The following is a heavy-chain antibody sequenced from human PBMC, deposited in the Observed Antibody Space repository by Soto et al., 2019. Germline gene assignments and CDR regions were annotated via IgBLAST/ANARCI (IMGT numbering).Heavy chain of an antibody. CDR2: IYPDDSDT. D-gene: IGHD6-19*01. Sequence: EVQLVQSGAEVKKPGESLKISGKCSGYRFTSYWIGWVRQVPGKGLEWMGSIYPDDSDTRYIQGFHGKVSISADKSISTAYLQWSSMKASDTAMYYCASREGYSRGTVREYWGQGTLVTVSS. CDR3: ASREGYSRGTVREY. CDR1: GYRFTSYW. V-gene: IGHV5-51*01. J-gene: IGHJ4*02.